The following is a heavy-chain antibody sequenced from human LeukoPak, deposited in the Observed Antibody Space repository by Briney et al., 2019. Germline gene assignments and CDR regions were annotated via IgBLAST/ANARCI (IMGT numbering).Heavy chain of an antibody. CDR3: AKDANYLRSSGYLIPIDF. V-gene: IGHV3-23*01. CDR2: ISGNGLGT. CDR1: GFTFSRNA. D-gene: IGHD3-22*01. Sequence: GGSLRLSCAASGFTFSRNAMNWVRQAPGKGLEWVAAISGNGLGTYYADSVKGRFNISRDNSRNTLYLQTNSLRIEDTAFYYCAKDANYLRSSGYLIPIDFWGQGTLVTVSS. J-gene: IGHJ4*02.